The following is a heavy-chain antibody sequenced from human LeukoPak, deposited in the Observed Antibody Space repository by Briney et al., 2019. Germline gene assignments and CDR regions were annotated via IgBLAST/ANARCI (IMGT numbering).Heavy chain of an antibody. CDR3: ARASEVAAPWVLGY. D-gene: IGHD6-19*01. Sequence: PGGSLRLSCAASGFTFSSYWMSWVRQAPGKGLEWVANIKQDGSEKYYVDSVKGRFTISRDNAKNSLYLQMNSLRAEDTAVYYCARASEVAAPWVLGYWGQGTQVTVSS. V-gene: IGHV3-7*01. CDR1: GFTFSSYW. J-gene: IGHJ4*02. CDR2: IKQDGSEK.